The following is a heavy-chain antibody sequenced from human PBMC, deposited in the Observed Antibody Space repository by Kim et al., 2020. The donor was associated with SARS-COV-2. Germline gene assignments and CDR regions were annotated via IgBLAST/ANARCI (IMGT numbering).Heavy chain of an antibody. D-gene: IGHD3-10*01. CDR3: AKSGPFVTPGFDY. CDR1: GFTFSSYA. Sequence: GGSLRLSCAASGFTFSSYAMSWVRQAPGKGLEWVSVIYSGGSSTYYADSVKGRFTISRDNSKNTLYLQMNSLRAEDTAVYYCAKSGPFVTPGFDYWGQGTLVTVSS. V-gene: IGHV3-23*03. J-gene: IGHJ4*02. CDR2: IYSGGSST.